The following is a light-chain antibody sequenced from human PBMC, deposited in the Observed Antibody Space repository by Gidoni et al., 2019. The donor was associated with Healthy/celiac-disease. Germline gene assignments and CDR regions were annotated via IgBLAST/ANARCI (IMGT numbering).Light chain of an antibody. V-gene: IGKV4-1*01. CDR1: QSVLYSSNNKNY. CDR3: QQYYSTPRT. CDR2: WAS. Sequence: DLVMTQSPDSLAVSLGERATINCTPSQSVLYSSNNKNYLAWYQQKPGQPPQLLIYWASTRESGVPDRFSGSGSGTDFTLTISSLQAEDGAVYYCQQYYSTPRTFGQGTKLEIK. J-gene: IGKJ2*01.